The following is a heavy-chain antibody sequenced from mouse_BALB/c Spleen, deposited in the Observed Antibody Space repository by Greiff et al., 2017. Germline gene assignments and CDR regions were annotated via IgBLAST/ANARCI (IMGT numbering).Heavy chain of an antibody. Sequence: VKLQESGAELVKPGASVKLSCTASGFNIKDTYMHWVKQRPEQGLEWIGRIDPANGNTKYDPKFQGKATITADTSSNTAYLQLSSLTSEDTAVYYCARTTVVDAMDYWGQGTSVTVSS. CDR2: IDPANGNT. J-gene: IGHJ4*01. CDR3: ARTTVVDAMDY. D-gene: IGHD1-1*01. CDR1: GFNIKDTY. V-gene: IGHV14-3*02.